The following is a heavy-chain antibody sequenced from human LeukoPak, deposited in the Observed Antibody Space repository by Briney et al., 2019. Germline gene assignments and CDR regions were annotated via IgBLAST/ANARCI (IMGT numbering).Heavy chain of an antibody. CDR2: VSGSGGST. Sequence: GGSLRLSCAASGFTFSSYAMSWVRQAPGKGLEWVSAVSGSGGSTYYADSVKGRFTISRDNSKNTLYLQMNSLRAEDTAVYCCAKDPDDYSNYGYFDYWGQGTLVTVSS. J-gene: IGHJ4*02. D-gene: IGHD4-11*01. V-gene: IGHV3-23*01. CDR3: AKDPDDYSNYGYFDY. CDR1: GFTFSSYA.